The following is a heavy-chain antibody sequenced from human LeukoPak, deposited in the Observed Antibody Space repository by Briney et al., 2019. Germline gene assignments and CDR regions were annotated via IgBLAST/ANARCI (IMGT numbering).Heavy chain of an antibody. CDR1: GFTFSSYA. CDR3: AKGRVLSSTCCYDQ. J-gene: IGHJ4*02. CDR2: ISGSGAST. V-gene: IGHV3-23*01. Sequence: SGGSLRLSCAASGFTFSSYAMSWVRQAPGKGLEWVSGISGSGASTYYADSVKGRFTISRDNSKNTLYLQVNSLRAEDAAVYYCAKGRVLSSTCCYDQWGQGTLVTVSS. D-gene: IGHD2-2*01.